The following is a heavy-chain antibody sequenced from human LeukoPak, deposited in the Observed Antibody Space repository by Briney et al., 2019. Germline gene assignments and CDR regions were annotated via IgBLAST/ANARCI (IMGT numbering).Heavy chain of an antibody. J-gene: IGHJ3*02. CDR1: GFTVSSNY. D-gene: IGHD3-10*01. Sequence: GGSLRLSCAASGFTVSSNYMSWVRQAPGKGLEWVSVIYSGGSTYYADSVKGRFTISRDNSKNTLYLQMNSLRAEDTAVYYCARDGESGTSGAFDIWGQGTMVTVSS. CDR2: IYSGGST. CDR3: ARDGESGTSGAFDI. V-gene: IGHV3-53*01.